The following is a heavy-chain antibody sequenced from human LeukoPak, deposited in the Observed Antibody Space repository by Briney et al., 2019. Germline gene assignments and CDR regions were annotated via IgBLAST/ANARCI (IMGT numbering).Heavy chain of an antibody. CDR3: AKWGDYDVLTGYYVSDY. D-gene: IGHD3-9*01. V-gene: IGHV3-23*01. Sequence: GGSLRLSCAASGFTFSNYAMSWVRQAPGKGLGWVSAITGSGSGIYYADSMKSRFTISRDNSKNTLYLQINSLRAEDTAVYYCAKWGDYDVLTGYYVSDYWGQGTLVTVSS. J-gene: IGHJ4*02. CDR2: ITGSGSGI. CDR1: GFTFSNYA.